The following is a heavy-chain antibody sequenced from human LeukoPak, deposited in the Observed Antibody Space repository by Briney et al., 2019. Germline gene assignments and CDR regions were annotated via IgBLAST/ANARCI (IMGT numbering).Heavy chain of an antibody. J-gene: IGHJ4*02. CDR1: GGSISSYD. D-gene: IGHD5-12*01. V-gene: IGHV4-59*01. CDR2: IYYSGST. Sequence: SETLSLTCTVSGGSISSYDWSWIRQPPGTGLEWIGYIYYSGSTNYNPSLKSRVTISVDTSKNQFSLTLSSVTAADTAVYYCARVWRGYSGYDSPLDYWGQGTLVTVSS. CDR3: ARVWRGYSGYDSPLDY.